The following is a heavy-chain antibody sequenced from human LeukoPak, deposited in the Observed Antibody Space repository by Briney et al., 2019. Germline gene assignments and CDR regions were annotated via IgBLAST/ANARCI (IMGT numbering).Heavy chain of an antibody. D-gene: IGHD2-2*01. CDR2: ISYDGSNK. Sequence: GGSLRLSCAASGFTFSSYGMHWVRQAPGKGLEWVAVISYDGSNKYYADSVKGRFTISRDNSKNTLYLQMNSLRAEDTAVYYCAKEGRYCSSTSCFPGWYFDLWGRGTLVTVPS. V-gene: IGHV3-30*18. J-gene: IGHJ2*01. CDR3: AKEGRYCSSTSCFPGWYFDL. CDR1: GFTFSSYG.